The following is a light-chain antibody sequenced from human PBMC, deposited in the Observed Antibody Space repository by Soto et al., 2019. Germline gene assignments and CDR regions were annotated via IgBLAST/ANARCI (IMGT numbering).Light chain of an antibody. CDR2: GDN. CDR1: PPNSRAPYA. V-gene: IGLV1-40*01. CDR3: QSYDLSLRNYV. J-gene: IGLJ1*01. Sequence: QSVLTQPPSVSGSPGQRVSISCTGSPPNSRAPYAVDSYQHLPGTAPNPLIYGDNNRPSGLPERFSGSKSGTPAALAIIRRQAADEGDYYCQSYDLSLRNYVFGSGTKV.